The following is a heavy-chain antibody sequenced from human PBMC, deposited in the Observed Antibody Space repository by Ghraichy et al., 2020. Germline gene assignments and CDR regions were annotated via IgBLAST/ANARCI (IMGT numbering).Heavy chain of an antibody. CDR1: GFTFSNSS. CDR2: ISKSSSYI. Sequence: GESLNISCAASGFTFSNSSMNWVRQAPGKGLEWVSSISKSSSYIHYADSLKGRFTISRDNAKNSLYLQMNSLRAEDTVVYYCARQFDDWGQGTLVTVSS. J-gene: IGHJ4*02. CDR3: ARQFDD. V-gene: IGHV3-21*06.